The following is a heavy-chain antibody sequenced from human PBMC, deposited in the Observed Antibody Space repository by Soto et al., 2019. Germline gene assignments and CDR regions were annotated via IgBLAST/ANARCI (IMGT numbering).Heavy chain of an antibody. D-gene: IGHD6-6*01. CDR1: GFMFNHYA. CDR2: ISGSTGTT. J-gene: IGHJ4*02. Sequence: EQVLESGGGLVQPGGSLRLSCEASGFMFNHYAMAWVRQTPGKGLEWVSVISGSTGTTYYADSVKGRFTISRDNSNNTVYLQMNSLRVEDSALYSCAKVIVLGASTLEYWGPGTRVNVSS. V-gene: IGHV3-23*01. CDR3: AKVIVLGASTLEY.